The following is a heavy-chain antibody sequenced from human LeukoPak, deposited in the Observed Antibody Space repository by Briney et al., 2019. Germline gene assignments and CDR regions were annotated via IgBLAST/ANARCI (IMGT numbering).Heavy chain of an antibody. V-gene: IGHV4-61*01. J-gene: IGHJ2*01. Sequence: PSETLSLTCTVSGGSVSSGSYYWSWIRQPPGKGLEWIGYIYYSGSTNYNPSLKSRVTISVDTSKNQFPLKLSSVTAADTAVYYCARVHYYYDSSGSYWYSDLWGRGTLVTVSS. CDR1: GGSVSSGSYY. CDR2: IYYSGST. CDR3: ARVHYYYDSSGSYWYSDL. D-gene: IGHD3-22*01.